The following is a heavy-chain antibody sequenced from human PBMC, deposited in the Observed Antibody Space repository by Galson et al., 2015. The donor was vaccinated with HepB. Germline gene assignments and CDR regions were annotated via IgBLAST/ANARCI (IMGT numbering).Heavy chain of an antibody. CDR1: GLTFSSYW. CDR3: WVWAPDYYDSSGKYHDDVDV. CDR2: INHDGSEK. D-gene: IGHD3-22*01. Sequence: SLRLSCAASGLTFSSYWMTWVRQAPGKGLEWVANINHDGSEKHYMDSVKGRFTISRDNAKNSLFLQMNNLRVEDMAVYFCWVWAPDYYDSSGKYHDDVDVWGQGTTVTVSS. V-gene: IGHV3-7*03. J-gene: IGHJ6*02.